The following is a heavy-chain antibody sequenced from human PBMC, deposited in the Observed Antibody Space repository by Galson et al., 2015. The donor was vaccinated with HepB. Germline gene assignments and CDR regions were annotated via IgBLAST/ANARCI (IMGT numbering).Heavy chain of an antibody. CDR1: GYTFTSYY. Sequence: VKVSCKASGYTFTSYYMHWVRQAPGQGLEWMGIINPSGGSTSYAQKFQGRVTMTRDTSISTAYLQWSSLKASDTAMYYCARHGYYGSGSPLGYWGQGTLATVSS. V-gene: IGHV1-46*01. CDR2: INPSGGST. CDR3: ARHGYYGSGSPLGY. D-gene: IGHD3-10*01. J-gene: IGHJ4*02.